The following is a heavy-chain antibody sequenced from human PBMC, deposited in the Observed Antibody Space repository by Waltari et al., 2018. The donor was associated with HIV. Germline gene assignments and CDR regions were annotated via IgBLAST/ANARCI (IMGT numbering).Heavy chain of an antibody. CDR2: IYYSGTA. CDR1: GASISSSSYY. V-gene: IGHV4-39*01. J-gene: IGHJ4*02. Sequence: VSGASISSSSYYWAWIRQPPGKGLEWIGAIYYSGTAYYNPSVKSRVSASLDASKNELSLKLTSVTATDTALYYCARLRFHSLYYFDSWGPGILVTVSS. CDR3: ARLRFHSLYYFDS. D-gene: IGHD3-16*01.